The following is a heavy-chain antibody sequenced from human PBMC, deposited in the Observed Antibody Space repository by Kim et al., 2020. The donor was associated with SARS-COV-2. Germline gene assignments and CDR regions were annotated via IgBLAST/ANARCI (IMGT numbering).Heavy chain of an antibody. CDR1: GFTFDDYA. V-gene: IGHV3-43*02. CDR2: ISGDGGST. Sequence: GGSLRLSCAASGFTFDDYAMHWVRQAPGKGLEWVSLISGDGGSTYYADSVKGRFTISRDNSKNSLYLQMNSLRTEDTALYYCAKGFDYYGSGSYFWGPSTYYYYGMDVWGQGTTVTVSS. J-gene: IGHJ6*02. CDR3: AKGFDYYGSGSYFWGPSTYYYYGMDV. D-gene: IGHD3-10*01.